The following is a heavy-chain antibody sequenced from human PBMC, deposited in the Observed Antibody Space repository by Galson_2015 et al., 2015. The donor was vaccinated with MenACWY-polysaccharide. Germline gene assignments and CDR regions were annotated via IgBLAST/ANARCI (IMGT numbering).Heavy chain of an antibody. V-gene: IGHV4-61*08. Sequence: SESLSLTCTVSGGSVSNAAYYWSWLQQPPGKGLEWIGYIYFSGRTNYNPSLKSRVTVSLDTSKNQFSLRLSSVTAADTAFYYCASEEIRGGSFGWFDPWGQGTLVTVSS. J-gene: IGHJ5*02. CDR1: GGSVSNAAYY. CDR3: ASEEIRGGSFGWFDP. D-gene: IGHD3-10*01. CDR2: IYFSGRT.